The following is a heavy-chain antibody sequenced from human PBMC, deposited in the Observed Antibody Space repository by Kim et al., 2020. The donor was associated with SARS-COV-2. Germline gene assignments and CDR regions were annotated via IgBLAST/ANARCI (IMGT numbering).Heavy chain of an antibody. J-gene: IGHJ4*02. D-gene: IGHD6-13*01. CDR2: ISGSGAST. CDR3: GKESSSTTEF. V-gene: IGHV3-23*01. Sequence: GGSLRLSCAASGFTFSSFGMTWVRQAPGKGLEWVSSISGSGASTYHADPVKGRFTISRDNFENILFLQMNSLRAEDTAVYFCGKESSSTTEFWGQGTLVTVSS. CDR1: GFTFSSFG.